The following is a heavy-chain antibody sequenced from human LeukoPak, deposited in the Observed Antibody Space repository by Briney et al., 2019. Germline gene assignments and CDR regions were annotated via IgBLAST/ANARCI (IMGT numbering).Heavy chain of an antibody. CDR3: AELGITMIGGV. V-gene: IGHV3-23*01. CDR1: GFTFSTYG. CDR2: ISSRGEIT. D-gene: IGHD3-10*02. Sequence: GGSLRLSCVASGFTFSTYGMSWVRQAPGKGLEWVSAISSRGEITYYADSVKGRFTMFRDNSKNTLYLQMNSLRAEDTAVYYCAELGITMIGGVWGKGTTVTISS. J-gene: IGHJ6*04.